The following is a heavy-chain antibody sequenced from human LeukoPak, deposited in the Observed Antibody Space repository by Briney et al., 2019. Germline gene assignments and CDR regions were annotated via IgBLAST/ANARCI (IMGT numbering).Heavy chain of an antibody. J-gene: IGHJ4*02. D-gene: IGHD2-2*01. CDR3: ARVGSTTLLYYFDY. CDR2: IYYSGST. V-gene: IGHV4-31*03. CDR1: GGSISSGGYY. Sequence: RPSQTLSLTCTVSGGSISSGGYYWSWICQHPGKGLEWIGYIYYSGSTYYNPSLKSRVTISVDTSKNQFSLKLSSVTAADTAVYYCARVGSTTLLYYFDYWGQGTLVTVSS.